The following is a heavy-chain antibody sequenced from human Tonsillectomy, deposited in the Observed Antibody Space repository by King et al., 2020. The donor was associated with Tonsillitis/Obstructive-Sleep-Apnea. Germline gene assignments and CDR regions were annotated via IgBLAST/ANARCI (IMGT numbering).Heavy chain of an antibody. D-gene: IGHD3-16*02. CDR3: ARLQGSYDYVWGSYLSNSYFDY. CDR1: GGSISSYY. Sequence: VQLQESGPGLVKPSETLSLTCTVSGGSISSYYWSWIRQPPGKGLEWIGYIYYSGSTNYNPSLKSRVTISVDTSKNQFSLKLSSVTAADTAVYYCARLQGSYDYVWGSYLSNSYFDYWGQGTLVTVSS. J-gene: IGHJ4*02. CDR2: IYYSGST. V-gene: IGHV4-59*08.